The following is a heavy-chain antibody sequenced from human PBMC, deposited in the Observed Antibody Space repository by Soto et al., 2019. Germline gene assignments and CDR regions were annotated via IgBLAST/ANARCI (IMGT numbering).Heavy chain of an antibody. CDR3: AKKVNSGSGSQYFDY. Sequence: GSLRPSCAVSGFTFSSYSMSWVRQAPGQGLEWVSGFRTGGDGGTTYYADSVKGRFTISRDNSKNTLFLQMNSLRAEDTAIYYCAKKVNSGSGSQYFDYWGQGTLVTVSS. V-gene: IGHV3-23*01. CDR2: FRTGGDGGTT. D-gene: IGHD3-10*01. CDR1: GFTFSSYS. J-gene: IGHJ4*02.